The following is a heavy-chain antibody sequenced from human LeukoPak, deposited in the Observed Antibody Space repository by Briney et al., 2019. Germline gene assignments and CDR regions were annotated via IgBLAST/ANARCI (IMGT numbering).Heavy chain of an antibody. Sequence: QTGGSLRLSCAASGFTFSSYAMSWVRQAPGKGLEWVSAISGSGGSTYYADSVKGRFTISRDNSKNTLYLQMSSLRAEDTAVYYCAKGERYSSSWYFDYWGQGTLVTVSS. CDR3: AKGERYSSSWYFDY. V-gene: IGHV3-23*01. D-gene: IGHD6-13*01. CDR2: ISGSGGST. J-gene: IGHJ4*02. CDR1: GFTFSSYA.